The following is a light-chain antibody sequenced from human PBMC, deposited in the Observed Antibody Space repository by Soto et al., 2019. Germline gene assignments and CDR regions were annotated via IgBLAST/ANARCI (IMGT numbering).Light chain of an antibody. J-gene: IGKJ4*01. CDR1: QSVSSSY. Sequence: EIVLTQSPGTLTLSXWEGATLSXXXSQSVSSSYLAWYQQKPGQAPRLLIYDASTRATGTPGSFSGSGSGTEFTLTISSLQSEDFAVYYCQQYNRWPLTFGGGTKVDIK. CDR2: DAS. V-gene: IGKV3-15*01. CDR3: QQYNRWPLT.